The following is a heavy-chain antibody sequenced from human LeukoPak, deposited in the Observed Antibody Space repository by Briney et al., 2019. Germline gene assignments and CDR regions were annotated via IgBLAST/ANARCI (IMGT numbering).Heavy chain of an antibody. CDR3: ARLKYDFWSGYHFDY. CDR1: GDNFTTFC. CDR2: IHPGDSNT. V-gene: IGHV5-51*04. Sequence: GESLKISCKGSGDNFTTFCIGWVRQMPGKGLEGVTVIHPGDSNTRYSPSFQGQVTVSVDKPLSIAYLQWSSLKASDTAMYFCARLKYDFWSGYHFDYWGQGTLVTVSS. D-gene: IGHD3-3*01. J-gene: IGHJ4*02.